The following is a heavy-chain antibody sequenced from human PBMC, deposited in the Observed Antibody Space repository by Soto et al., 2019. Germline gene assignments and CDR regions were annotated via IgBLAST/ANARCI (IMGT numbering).Heavy chain of an antibody. CDR3: ARSGVMDYDFWSGYYRAGYGMDV. CDR2: IYYSGST. Sequence: SETLSLTCTVSGGSISSGGYYWSWIRQHPGKGLEWIGYIYYSGSTYYNPSLKSRVTISVDTSKNQFSLKLSSVTAADTAVYYCARSGVMDYDFWSGYYRAGYGMDVWGQGTTVTVSS. D-gene: IGHD3-3*01. CDR1: GGSISSGGYY. V-gene: IGHV4-31*03. J-gene: IGHJ6*02.